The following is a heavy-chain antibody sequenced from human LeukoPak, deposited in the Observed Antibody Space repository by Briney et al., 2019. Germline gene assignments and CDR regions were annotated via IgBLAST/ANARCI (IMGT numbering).Heavy chain of an antibody. CDR3: ARDHGSGHFDY. CDR1: GFTVSSNY. D-gene: IGHD6-19*01. J-gene: IGHJ4*02. V-gene: IGHV3-66*01. CDR2: IYSGGST. Sequence: GGSLRLSCAASGFTVSSNYMSWVRQAPGKGPEWVSVIYSGGSTYYADSVKGRFTISRDNSKNTLYLQMSSLRAEDTAVYYCARDHGSGHFDYWGQGTLVTVSS.